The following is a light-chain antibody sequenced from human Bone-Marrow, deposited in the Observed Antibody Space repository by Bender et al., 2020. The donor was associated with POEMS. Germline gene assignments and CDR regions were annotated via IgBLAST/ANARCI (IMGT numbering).Light chain of an antibody. J-gene: IGLJ3*02. CDR1: SSNFGYNA. Sequence: QSVLTQPPSASGTPGQSVTISCSRTSSNFGYNAANCYQHVPGPAPTPLTYSNNQRRSGVPDRFSASTSGTSASLAISGLHSDDEADYYCSSWDDSLNGWVFGGGTKLTVL. CDR2: SNN. V-gene: IGLV1-44*01. CDR3: SSWDDSLNGWV.